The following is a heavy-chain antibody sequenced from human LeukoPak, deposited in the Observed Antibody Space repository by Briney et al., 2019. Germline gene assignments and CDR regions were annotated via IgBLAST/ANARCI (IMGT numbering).Heavy chain of an antibody. CDR1: GYTFTGYY. CDR2: INPNSGGT. D-gene: IGHD2-2*01. V-gene: IGHV1-2*02. Sequence: GASVKVSCKASGYTFTGYYMHWVRQAPGQGLEWMGWINPNSGGTNYAQKFQGRVTMTRDTSISTAYMELSRLRSDDTAVYYCARGEERYCSSTSCPGNNWGQGTLVTVSS. J-gene: IGHJ4*02. CDR3: ARGEERYCSSTSCPGNN.